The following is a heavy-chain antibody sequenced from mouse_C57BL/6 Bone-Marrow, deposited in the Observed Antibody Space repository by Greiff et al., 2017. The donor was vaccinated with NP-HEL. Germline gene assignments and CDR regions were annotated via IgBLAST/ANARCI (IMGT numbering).Heavy chain of an antibody. CDR3: AREGGDSNYTYWYFDV. J-gene: IGHJ1*03. V-gene: IGHV1-59*01. Sequence: QVQLQQPGAELVRPGTSVKLSCKASGYTFTSYWMHWVKQRPGQGLEWIGVIDPSDSYTNYNQKFKGKATLTVDTSSSTAYMQLSSLTSEDSAVYYCAREGGDSNYTYWYFDVWGTGTTVTVSS. D-gene: IGHD2-5*01. CDR1: GYTFTSYW. CDR2: IDPSDSYT.